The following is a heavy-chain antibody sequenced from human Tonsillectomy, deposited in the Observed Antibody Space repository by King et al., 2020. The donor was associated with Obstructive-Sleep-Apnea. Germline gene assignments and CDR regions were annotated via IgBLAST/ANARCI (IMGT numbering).Heavy chain of an antibody. D-gene: IGHD5-18*01. CDR2: IYYNGDT. CDR1: GGSISSGGDY. V-gene: IGHV4-31*01. Sequence: LQLQESGPGLVKPSQTLSLTCTVSGGSISSGGDYWTWIRQHPGKGLEWIGYIYYNGDTYYNPSLKSQFTISVDTSKNQFSLKLSSVTAADTAVDYCARAGGYARPRFDPWGQGTLVTVSS. CDR3: ARAGGYARPRFDP. J-gene: IGHJ5*02.